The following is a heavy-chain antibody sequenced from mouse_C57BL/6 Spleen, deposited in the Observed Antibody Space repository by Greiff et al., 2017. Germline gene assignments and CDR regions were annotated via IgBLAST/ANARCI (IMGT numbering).Heavy chain of an antibody. J-gene: IGHJ4*01. CDR3: ARAGYYAMDY. Sequence: EVQLVESGPGLVKPSQSLSLTCSVTGYSITSGYYWNWIRQFPGNKLEWMGYISYDGSNNYNPSLKNRISITRDTSKNQFFLKWNSVTTEDTATYYCARAGYYAMDYWGQGTSVTGSS. CDR2: ISYDGSN. CDR1: GYSITSGYY. V-gene: IGHV3-6*01.